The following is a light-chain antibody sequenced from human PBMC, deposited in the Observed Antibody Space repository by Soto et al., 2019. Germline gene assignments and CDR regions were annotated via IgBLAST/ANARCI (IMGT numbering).Light chain of an antibody. CDR3: QHYNSHSFYT. CDR2: LAS. V-gene: IGKV1-5*03. CDR1: QDVDSF. Sequence: DIQMTQSPSTLSASVGDRVTVTCRANQDVDSFLAWYQQKPGKAPKLLIYLASRLESGVPSRFSGSGSGSEYTLTISGLQPDDFAPYFWQHYNSHSFYTFGQGTKLEIK. J-gene: IGKJ2*01.